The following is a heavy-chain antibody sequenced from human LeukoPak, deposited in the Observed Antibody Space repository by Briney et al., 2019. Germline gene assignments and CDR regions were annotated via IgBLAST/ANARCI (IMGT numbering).Heavy chain of an antibody. CDR3: ARVPDITARPCDS. CDR1: GGSFNSYY. Sequence: PSETLSLTCAVYGGSFNSYYWTWVRQTPGKGREWIGEISHTGDIINYKPSLKSRVTISVDSSKKQFSLRLTSVTAADTGVYYSARVPDITARPCDSWGPGTRVTVS. J-gene: IGHJ4*02. CDR2: ISHTGDII. V-gene: IGHV4-34*01. D-gene: IGHD1-1*01.